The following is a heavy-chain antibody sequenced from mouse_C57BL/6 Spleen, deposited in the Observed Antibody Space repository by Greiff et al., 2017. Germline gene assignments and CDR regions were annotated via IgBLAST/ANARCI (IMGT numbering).Heavy chain of an antibody. V-gene: IGHV1-15*01. CDR1: GYTFTDYE. CDR2: IDTGTGGT. Sequence: VQLQQSGAELVRPGASVTLSCTASGYTFTDYEMHWVQQTPVHGLEWIGSIDTGTGGTSYNQKLKGRAILTADKSSRTAYMELRSQTTEDSAVYYCTRLGLTTVAVDYWGQGTTLTVSS. CDR3: TRLGLTTVAVDY. D-gene: IGHD1-1*01. J-gene: IGHJ2*01.